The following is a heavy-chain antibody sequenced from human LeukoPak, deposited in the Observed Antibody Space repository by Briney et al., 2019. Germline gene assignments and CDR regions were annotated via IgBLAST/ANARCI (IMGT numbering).Heavy chain of an antibody. CDR2: MNPNSGNT. J-gene: IGHJ4*02. CDR1: GYTFTSYD. D-gene: IGHD2-15*01. Sequence: ASVKVSCKASGYTFTSYDINWVRQATGQGLEWMGWMNPNSGNTGYAQKFQGRVTMTRDTSISTAYMELSRLRSDDTAVYYCAREVAANRFDYWGQGTLVTVSS. CDR3: AREVAANRFDY. V-gene: IGHV1-8*01.